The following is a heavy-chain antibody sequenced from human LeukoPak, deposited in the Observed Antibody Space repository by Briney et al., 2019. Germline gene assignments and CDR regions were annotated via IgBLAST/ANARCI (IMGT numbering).Heavy chain of an antibody. CDR1: GFTFSSYE. J-gene: IGHJ4*02. Sequence: GGSLRLSCAASGFTFSSYEMNWVRQAPGKGLEWVSYISSSGSTIYYADSVKGRFTISRDNAKNSLYLQMNSLRAEDTAVYYCAKALGEVGATAPSDYWGQGTLVIVSS. CDR3: AKALGEVGATAPSDY. V-gene: IGHV3-48*03. CDR2: ISSSGSTI. D-gene: IGHD1-26*01.